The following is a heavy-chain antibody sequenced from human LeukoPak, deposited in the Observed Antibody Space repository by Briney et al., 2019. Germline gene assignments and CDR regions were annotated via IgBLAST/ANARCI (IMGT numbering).Heavy chain of an antibody. CDR1: GFTFSSYA. Sequence: GGSLRLSCATSGFTFSSYAMSWVRQAPGKGPEWVSVIYSGGSTYYADSVKGRLTISRDNSKNTLYLQMNSLRAEDTAVYYCARLGGNGYWLFWAFDIWGQGTMVTVSS. CDR3: ARLGGNGYWLFWAFDI. J-gene: IGHJ3*02. CDR2: IYSGGST. D-gene: IGHD3-3*01. V-gene: IGHV3-53*01.